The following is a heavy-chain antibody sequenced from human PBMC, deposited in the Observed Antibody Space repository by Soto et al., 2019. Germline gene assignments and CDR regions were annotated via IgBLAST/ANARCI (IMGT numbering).Heavy chain of an antibody. V-gene: IGHV4-34*01. CDR3: ARGARGPFYGSGLPPYNWFDP. Sequence: SETLSLTCAVYGGSFSGYYWSWIRQPPGKGLEWIGEINHSGSTNYNPSLKSRVTISVDTSKNQFSLKLSSVTAADTAVYYCARGARGPFYGSGLPPYNWFDPWGQGTLVTVSS. J-gene: IGHJ5*02. D-gene: IGHD3-10*01. CDR1: GGSFSGYY. CDR2: INHSGST.